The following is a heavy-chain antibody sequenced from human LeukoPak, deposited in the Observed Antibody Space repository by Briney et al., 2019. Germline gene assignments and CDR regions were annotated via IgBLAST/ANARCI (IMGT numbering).Heavy chain of an antibody. CDR3: ARAFAPDAFDI. CDR1: GYSISSGYY. J-gene: IGHJ3*02. CDR2: IYHSGST. V-gene: IGHV4-38-2*02. D-gene: IGHD2/OR15-2a*01. Sequence: PSETLSLTCTVSGYSISSGYYWGWIRQPPGKGLEWIGSIYHSGSTYYNPSLKSRVTISVDTSKNQFSLKLSSVTAADTAVYYCARAFAPDAFDIWGQGTMVTVSS.